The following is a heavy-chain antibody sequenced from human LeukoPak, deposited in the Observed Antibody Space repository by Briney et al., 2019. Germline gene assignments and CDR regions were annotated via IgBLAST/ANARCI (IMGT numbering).Heavy chain of an antibody. D-gene: IGHD4-17*01. V-gene: IGHV4-4*07. Sequence: PSETLSLTCTVSGGSISSYYWTWIRQPAGKGLEWIGRIYTTGSTDYNPSLKSRVTMSVDTSKNQFSLKLSSVTAADTAVYYCARIPTVTFFDYWGQGTLVTVSS. CDR2: IYTTGST. CDR3: ARIPTVTFFDY. CDR1: GGSISSYY. J-gene: IGHJ4*02.